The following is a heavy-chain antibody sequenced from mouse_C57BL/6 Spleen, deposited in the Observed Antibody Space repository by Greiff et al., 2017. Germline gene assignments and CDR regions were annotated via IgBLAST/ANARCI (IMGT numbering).Heavy chain of an antibody. CDR1: GFTFSDYY. V-gene: IGHV5-12*01. Sequence: EVQLVESGGGLVQPGGSLKLSCAASGFTFSDYYMYWVRQTPEKRLEWVAYISNGGGSTYYPDTVKGRFTISRDNAKNTLYLQMRRLKSEDTAMYYCARNYCGSSWGYFDVWGTGTTVTVSS. CDR3: ARNYCGSSWGYFDV. J-gene: IGHJ1*03. D-gene: IGHD1-1*01. CDR2: ISNGGGST.